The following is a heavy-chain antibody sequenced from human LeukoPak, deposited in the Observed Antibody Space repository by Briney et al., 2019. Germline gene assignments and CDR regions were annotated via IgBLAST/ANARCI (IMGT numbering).Heavy chain of an antibody. Sequence: PGGSLRLSCAASGFTFSSSAMSWVRQAPGKGLEWVSSISGSGSGGSTYYADSVKGRFTISRDNSKNTLYLQMNSLRAEDTAVYYCARGNVDTAMVYDSDSGAFDIWGQGTMVTVSS. CDR2: ISGSGSGGST. J-gene: IGHJ3*02. D-gene: IGHD5-18*01. CDR3: ARGNVDTAMVYDSDSGAFDI. V-gene: IGHV3-23*01. CDR1: GFTFSSSA.